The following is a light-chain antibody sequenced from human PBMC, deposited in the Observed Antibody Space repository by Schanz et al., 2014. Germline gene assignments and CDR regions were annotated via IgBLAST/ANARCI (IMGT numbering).Light chain of an antibody. V-gene: IGKV3-15*01. J-gene: IGKJ5*01. CDR3: QQYGSSVT. Sequence: DIVMTQSPATLSVSPGERATLSCRASQSVGGNLVWYQQKPGQAPRLLMYGASTRATDIPARFSGSGSGTEFTLTISSLEPEDFAVYYCQQYGSSVTFGQGTRLEIK. CDR2: GAS. CDR1: QSVGGN.